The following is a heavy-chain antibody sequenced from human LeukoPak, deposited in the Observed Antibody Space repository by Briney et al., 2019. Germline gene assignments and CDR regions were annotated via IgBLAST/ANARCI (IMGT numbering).Heavy chain of an antibody. CDR2: ISSSSSYI. CDR1: GFTFSSYS. D-gene: IGHD2-2*01. J-gene: IGHJ3*02. Sequence: GGSLRLSCGASGFTFSSYSMNWVRQAPGKGLEWVSSISSSSSYIYYADSVKGRFTISRDNAKNSLYLQMNSLRAEDTAVYYCARGKLIGPAFDIWGQGTMVTVSS. V-gene: IGHV3-21*01. CDR3: ARGKLIGPAFDI.